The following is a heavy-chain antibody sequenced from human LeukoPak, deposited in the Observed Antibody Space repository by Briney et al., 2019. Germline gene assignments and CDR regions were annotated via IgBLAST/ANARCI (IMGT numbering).Heavy chain of an antibody. CDR1: GFTFSNFL. CDR3: AKKGATTGDFDY. Sequence: GGSLRLSCAASGFTFSNFLMTWVRQAPGKGPEWVSAISGSGGDTYYADSVKGRFAISRDNSKNTLYLQMNSLRAEDTAVYYCAKKGATTGDFDYWGQGTLVTVSS. V-gene: IGHV3-23*01. D-gene: IGHD1-26*01. J-gene: IGHJ4*02. CDR2: ISGSGGDT.